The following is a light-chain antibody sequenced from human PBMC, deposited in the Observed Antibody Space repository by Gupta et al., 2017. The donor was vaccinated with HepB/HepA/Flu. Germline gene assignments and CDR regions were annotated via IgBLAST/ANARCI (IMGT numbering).Light chain of an antibody. J-gene: IGKJ3*01. Sequence: DIVVTQSPLSLPVTPGEPASISCRSSQSPLYSNGYHYLDWYLQKPGQSPQILIYLGSNRAPGVPDRFSVSRSGTDFTLTISTVEAEDVGIYYCFQALETPFTFGPGTRVDIK. V-gene: IGKV2-28*01. CDR2: LGS. CDR3: FQALETPFT. CDR1: QSPLYSNGYHY.